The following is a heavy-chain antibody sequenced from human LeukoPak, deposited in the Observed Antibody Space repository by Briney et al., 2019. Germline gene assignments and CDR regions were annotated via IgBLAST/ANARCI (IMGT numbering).Heavy chain of an antibody. CDR1: GGSISSYY. J-gene: IGHJ5*02. Sequence: PSETLSLTCTVSGGSISSYYWSWIRQPPGKGLEWLGYIYYSGSTNYNPSLKSRVTISVDTSKNQFSLKLSSVTAADTAVYYCARGYYYGSGSYPWFDHWGQGTLVTVSS. CDR2: IYYSGST. V-gene: IGHV4-59*08. CDR3: ARGYYYGSGSYPWFDH. D-gene: IGHD3-10*01.